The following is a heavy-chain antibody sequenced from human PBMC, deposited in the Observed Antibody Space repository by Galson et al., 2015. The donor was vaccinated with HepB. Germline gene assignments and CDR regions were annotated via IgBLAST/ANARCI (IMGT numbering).Heavy chain of an antibody. CDR1: GFTFSSYS. Sequence: SLRLSCAASGFTFSSYSMNWVRQAPGKGLEWVSSISSSSYIYYADSVKGRFTISRDNAKNSLYLQMNSLRAEDTAVYYCARDPPDYGGNSGGTNYWGQGTLVTVSS. V-gene: IGHV3-21*01. D-gene: IGHD4-23*01. CDR2: ISSSSYI. CDR3: ARDPPDYGGNSGGTNY. J-gene: IGHJ4*02.